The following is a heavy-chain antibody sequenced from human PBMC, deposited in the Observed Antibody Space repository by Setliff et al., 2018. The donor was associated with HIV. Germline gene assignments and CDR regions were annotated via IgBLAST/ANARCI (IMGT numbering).Heavy chain of an antibody. Sequence: GGSLRLSCGASGFSFGDYYMSWIRQAPGKRLEWISYISSSSTYTNYADSVKGRFTISRDNAKNSLFLQMKSLRAEDTAVYYCAKDIPGPAINSGRIKNWFDPWGEGTLVTVSS. J-gene: IGHJ5*02. CDR3: AKDIPGPAINSGRIKNWFDP. CDR2: ISSSSTYT. CDR1: GFSFGDYY. V-gene: IGHV3-11*05. D-gene: IGHD6-19*01.